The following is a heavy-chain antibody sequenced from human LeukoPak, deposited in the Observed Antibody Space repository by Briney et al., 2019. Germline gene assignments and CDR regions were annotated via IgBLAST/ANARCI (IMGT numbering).Heavy chain of an antibody. V-gene: IGHV7-4-1*02. J-gene: IGHJ6*03. CDR1: GYTFTSYA. CDR3: ARGRVDRNYYYYMDV. D-gene: IGHD5-12*01. CDR2: INTNTGNP. Sequence: ASVKVSCKASGYTFTSYAMNWVRQAPGQGLEWMGWINTNTGNPTYAQGFTGRFVFSLDTSVSTAYLQISGLKAEDTAVYYCARGRVDRNYYYYMDVWGKGTTVTVSS.